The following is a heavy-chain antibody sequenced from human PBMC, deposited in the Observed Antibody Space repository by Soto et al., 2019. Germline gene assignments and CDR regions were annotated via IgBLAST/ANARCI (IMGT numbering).Heavy chain of an antibody. J-gene: IGHJ6*02. D-gene: IGHD6-25*01. Sequence: QEELVQSGAEVKKPGSSVNVSCKASEGTFSSYSITWVRQAPGQRLGWMGEIIPLLGTANYAQKFQGRVTIPGDKSTSTIYMGLSSLRSDDTAVYYCARDPVDLFGYMDVWGQGNTVTVSS. CDR2: IIPLLGTA. CDR1: EGTFSSYS. V-gene: IGHV1-69*06. CDR3: ARDPVDLFGYMDV.